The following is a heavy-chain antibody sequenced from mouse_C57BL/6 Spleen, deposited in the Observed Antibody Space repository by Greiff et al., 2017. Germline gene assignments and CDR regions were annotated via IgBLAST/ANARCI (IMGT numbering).Heavy chain of an antibody. CDR1: GYAFSSSW. CDR2: IYPGDGDT. D-gene: IGHD1-1*01. CDR3: AYGGDFDY. Sequence: QVQLKESGPELVKPGASVKISCKASGYAFSSSWMNWVKQRPGKGLEWIGRIYPGDGDTNYNGKFKGKATLTADKSSSTAYMQLSSLTSEDSAVYFCAYGGDFDYWGQGTTLTVSS. J-gene: IGHJ2*01. V-gene: IGHV1-82*01.